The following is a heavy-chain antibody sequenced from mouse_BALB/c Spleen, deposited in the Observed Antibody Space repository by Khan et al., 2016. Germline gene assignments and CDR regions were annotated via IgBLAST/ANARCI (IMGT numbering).Heavy chain of an antibody. D-gene: IGHD1-1*01. CDR2: INTNTGET. V-gene: IGHV9-3-1*01. Sequence: QIQLVQSGPELKKPGETVKISCKASGYTFTNFGINWVRQAPGKGLEWMDWINTNTGETTYADDFKGRFDFSLETSASTAYLQINNLKNEDTATYYCVTGITPVIATRRHYWGRGTTLTVSS. J-gene: IGHJ2*01. CDR3: VTGITPVIATRRHY. CDR1: GYTFTNFG.